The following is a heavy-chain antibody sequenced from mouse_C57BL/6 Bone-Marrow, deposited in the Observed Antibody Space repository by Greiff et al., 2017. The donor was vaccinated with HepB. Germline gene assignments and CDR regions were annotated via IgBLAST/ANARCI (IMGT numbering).Heavy chain of an antibody. CDR1: GYSFTGYY. Sequence: VQLQQSGPELVKPGASVKISCKASGYSFTGYYMNWVKQSPEKSLEWIGEINPSTGGTTYNQKFKAKATLTVDKSSSTAYMQLKSLTSEDSAVYYCARDGKDYFDYWGQGTTLTVSS. J-gene: IGHJ2*01. CDR2: INPSTGGT. D-gene: IGHD1-1*01. V-gene: IGHV1-42*01. CDR3: ARDGKDYFDY.